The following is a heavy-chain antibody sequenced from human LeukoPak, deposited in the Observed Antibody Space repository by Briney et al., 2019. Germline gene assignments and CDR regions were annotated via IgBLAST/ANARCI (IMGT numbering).Heavy chain of an antibody. Sequence: PRGSLRLSCAASGFTFSNFAMSWVRQAPGKGLEWVSSITDSGVSTFYADSLSGRFTISRDNSKNTLYLQMKNLRAADTATYYCAKMTDARGRYGSGSHWGQGTLVAVSS. CDR1: GFTFSNFA. J-gene: IGHJ4*01. D-gene: IGHD3-10*01. CDR3: AKMTDARGRYGSGSH. CDR2: ITDSGVST. V-gene: IGHV3-23*01.